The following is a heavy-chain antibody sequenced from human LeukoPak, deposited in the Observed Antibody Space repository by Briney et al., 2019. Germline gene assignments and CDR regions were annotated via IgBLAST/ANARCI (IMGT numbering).Heavy chain of an antibody. CDR3: ARGRGVLAAAGQLFDY. V-gene: IGHV1-2*02. Sequence: ASVKVSCKSSGYTFTDYYIHWVRQAPGQGLDWMGWINPNDAGTDYAQKFQGRVTMTRDTSITTVYVELSSLRSDDTAVYYCARGRGVLAAAGQLFDYWGQGTLVTVSS. D-gene: IGHD6-13*01. J-gene: IGHJ4*02. CDR2: INPNDAGT. CDR1: GYTFTDYY.